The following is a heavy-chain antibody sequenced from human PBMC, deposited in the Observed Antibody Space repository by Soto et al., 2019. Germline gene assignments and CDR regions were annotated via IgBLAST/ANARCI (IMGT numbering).Heavy chain of an antibody. CDR3: VRDSDGDY. CDR2: IDGHEDSTT. Sequence: EVQLVESGGGLVQPAGSLRLSCAASGFTFNSYWMQWVRHAPGKGLEWVSRIDGHEDSTTNYADSVKGRFTISRDNVKTTLYLQMIRLRAEDTAVYYCVRDSDGDYWGQGTVLTVSS. D-gene: IGHD1-26*01. CDR1: GFTFNSYW. J-gene: IGHJ4*02. V-gene: IGHV3-74*01.